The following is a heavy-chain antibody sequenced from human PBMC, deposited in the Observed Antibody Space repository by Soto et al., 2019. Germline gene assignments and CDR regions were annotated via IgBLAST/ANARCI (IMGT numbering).Heavy chain of an antibody. CDR1: GVSFNNNG. CDR2: VSPPFRTS. D-gene: IGHD3-10*01. J-gene: IGHJ6*02. CDR3: ARVLYYGSGSYSPYGMDV. V-gene: IGHV1-69*01. Sequence: QVQLVPSGAEVKKPGSSVTVSCTTSGVSFNNNGIGWVRQAPGHGLEWMGGVSPPFRTSNYARKFQGRISITADASTGTVNMELSSLTSEDTAQYYCARVLYYGSGSYSPYGMDVWGQGTTVTVSS.